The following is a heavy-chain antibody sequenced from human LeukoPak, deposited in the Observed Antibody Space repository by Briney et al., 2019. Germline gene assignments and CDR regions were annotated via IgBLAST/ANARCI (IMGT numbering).Heavy chain of an antibody. CDR1: GYTLTELS. Sequence: GASVKVSCTVSGYTLTELSMHWVRQAPGKGLEWMGGFDPEDGETIYAQKFQGRVTMTEDTSTDTAYMELSSLRSEDTAVYYCATDSYYYDSSGYLLDYWGQGTLVTVSS. D-gene: IGHD3-22*01. CDR2: FDPEDGET. CDR3: ATDSYYYDSSGYLLDY. V-gene: IGHV1-24*01. J-gene: IGHJ4*02.